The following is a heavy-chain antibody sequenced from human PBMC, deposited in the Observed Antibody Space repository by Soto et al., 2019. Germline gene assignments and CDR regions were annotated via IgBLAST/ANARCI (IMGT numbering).Heavy chain of an antibody. V-gene: IGHV3-48*03. CDR3: ARETLRDAIDI. CDR2: IRANDESI. J-gene: IGHJ3*02. CDR1: GFDLRSYE. Sequence: GGSLRLSCVASGFDLRSYEMNWVRQAPGKGLEWVSNIRANDESIYYADSVKGRVSVSRDNAKNSLFLEMNSLRVDDTAVYYCARETLRDAIDIWCQGTMGTVSS.